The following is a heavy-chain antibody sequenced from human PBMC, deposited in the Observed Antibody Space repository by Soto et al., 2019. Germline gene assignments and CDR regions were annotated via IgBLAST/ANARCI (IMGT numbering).Heavy chain of an antibody. D-gene: IGHD1-26*01. J-gene: IGHJ6*02. Sequence: GGSLRLSCAASGFTFSSYAMSWVRQAPGKGLEWVSAISGSGGSTYYADSVNGRFTISRDNSKNTLYLQMNSLRAEDTAVYYCAAQGVWELLPSSYYYYYGMDVWGQGTTVTVSS. CDR2: ISGSGGST. CDR3: AAQGVWELLPSSYYYYYGMDV. V-gene: IGHV3-23*01. CDR1: GFTFSSYA.